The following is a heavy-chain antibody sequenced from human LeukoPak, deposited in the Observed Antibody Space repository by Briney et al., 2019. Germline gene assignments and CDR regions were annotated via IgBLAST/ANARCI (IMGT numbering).Heavy chain of an antibody. Sequence: PGGPLRLSCAASGFTFSSYSMNWVRQAPGKGLEWVSSISSSSSYIYYADSVKGRFTISRDNAKNSLYLQMNSLRAEDTAVYYCARGAYSSSWYALIDYWGQGTLVTVSS. CDR3: ARGAYSSSWYALIDY. D-gene: IGHD6-13*01. CDR2: ISSSSSYI. CDR1: GFTFSSYS. J-gene: IGHJ4*02. V-gene: IGHV3-21*01.